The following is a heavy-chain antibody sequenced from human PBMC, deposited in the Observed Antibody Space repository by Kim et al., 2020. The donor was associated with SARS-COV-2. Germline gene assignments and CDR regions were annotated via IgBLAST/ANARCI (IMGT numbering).Heavy chain of an antibody. CDR1: GFSMSDYW. CDR3: ARGSFYSGMCV. Sequence: GGSLRLSCVASGFSMSDYWINWVRQAPGKGLVWVARVSGDGSTTHYADSVKGRFAIFRDDAKNTLYLSINSLGADDTARYYCARGSFYSGMCVWGQGTTVTVSS. CDR2: VSGDGSTT. J-gene: IGHJ6*02. V-gene: IGHV3-74*01.